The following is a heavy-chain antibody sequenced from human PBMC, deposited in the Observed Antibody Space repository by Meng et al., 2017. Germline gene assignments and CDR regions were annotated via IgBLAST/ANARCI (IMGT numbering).Heavy chain of an antibody. CDR3: ARDRGAVAGTNFDY. Sequence: QVQLRGSGPGLVKPSGTLALTCAVSGGPISSSNWWSWVRQPPGKGLEWIGEIYHSGSTNYNPSLKSRVTISVDKSKNQFSLKLSSVTAADTAVYYCARDRGAVAGTNFDYWGQGTLVTVSS. V-gene: IGHV4-4*02. CDR1: GGPISSSNW. J-gene: IGHJ4*02. D-gene: IGHD6-19*01. CDR2: IYHSGST.